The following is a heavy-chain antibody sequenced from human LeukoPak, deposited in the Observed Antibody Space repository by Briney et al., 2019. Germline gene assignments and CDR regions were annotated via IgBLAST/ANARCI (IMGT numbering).Heavy chain of an antibody. D-gene: IGHD1-14*01. CDR1: GFTFSSYG. J-gene: IGHJ6*02. CDR3: AKGPDTYTEGLFYGMDV. CDR2: ISYDGSTK. Sequence: GGSLRLSCTASGFTFSSYGMHWVRQAPGKGLEWVALISYDGSTKYYADSVKGRFTISRDNSKNTLNLQMNSLRTEDTAVYYCAKGPDTYTEGLFYGMDVWGQGTTVTVSS. V-gene: IGHV3-30*18.